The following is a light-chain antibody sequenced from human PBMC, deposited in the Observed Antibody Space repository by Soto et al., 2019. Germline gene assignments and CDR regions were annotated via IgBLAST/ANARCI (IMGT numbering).Light chain of an antibody. CDR2: NVT. J-gene: IGLJ3*02. CDR3: ASRTSTGTRV. Sequence: QSALTQPASVSGSPGQSITISCTGTSSDVGDYNFVSWYQQHPGKAPKLMIYNVTNRHSGISNRFSGSKSGNTASLTISGLQGDDEADYYCASRTSTGTRVFGGGTKLNVL. V-gene: IGLV2-14*03. CDR1: SSDVGDYNF.